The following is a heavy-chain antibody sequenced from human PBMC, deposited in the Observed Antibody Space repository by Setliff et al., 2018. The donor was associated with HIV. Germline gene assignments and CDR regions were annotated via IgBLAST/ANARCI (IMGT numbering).Heavy chain of an antibody. V-gene: IGHV4-61*09. CDR3: ARDLRFDP. J-gene: IGHJ5*02. Sequence: SETLSLTCTVSGGSISSGSYYWSWIRQPAGKGLEWIGHIYTSGSTNYNPSLKSRVTISVDTSKNQFSLKLSSVTAADTAVYYRARDLRFDPWGQGTLVTVSS. CDR2: IYTSGST. CDR1: GGSISSGSYY.